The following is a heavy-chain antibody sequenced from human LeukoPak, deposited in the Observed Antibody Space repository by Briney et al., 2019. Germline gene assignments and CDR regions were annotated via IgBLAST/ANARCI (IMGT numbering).Heavy chain of an antibody. CDR2: INPSGGST. CDR1: GYTFTSYY. V-gene: IGHV1-46*01. J-gene: IGHJ4*02. D-gene: IGHD3-22*01. CDR3: ARVPYDSSGYYYQFDY. Sequence: ASVKVSFKASGYTFTSYYMHWVRQAPGQGLEWMGIINPSGGSTSYAQKFQGRVTMTRDTSTSTVYMELSSLRSEDTAVYYCARVPYDSSGYYYQFDYWGQGTLVTVSS.